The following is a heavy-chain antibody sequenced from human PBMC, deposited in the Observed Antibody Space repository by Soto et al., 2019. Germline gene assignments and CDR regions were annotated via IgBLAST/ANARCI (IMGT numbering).Heavy chain of an antibody. CDR1: GGSFSGYY. D-gene: IGHD2-15*01. CDR3: ARGGVVVVATPLTYYYYYMDV. CDR2: INHSGST. V-gene: IGHV4-34*01. Sequence: SETLSLTCAVYGGSFSGYYWSWIRQPPGKGLEWIGEINHSGSTNYNPSLKSRVTISVDTSKNQFSLKLSSVTAADTAVYYCARGGVVVVATPLTYYYYYMDVWGKGTTVTVS. J-gene: IGHJ6*03.